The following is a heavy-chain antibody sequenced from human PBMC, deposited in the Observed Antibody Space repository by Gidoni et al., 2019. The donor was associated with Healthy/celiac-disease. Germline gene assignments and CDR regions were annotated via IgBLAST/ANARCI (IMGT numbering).Heavy chain of an antibody. J-gene: IGHJ6*02. Sequence: VSGGSISSSSYYWGWIRQPPGKGLEWIGSIYYSGSTYYNPSLKSRVTISVDTSKNQFSLKLSSVTAADTAVYYCARRQSDTAMPDGGYYYYGMDVWGQGTTVTVSS. D-gene: IGHD5-18*01. V-gene: IGHV4-39*01. CDR2: IYYSGST. CDR1: GGSISSSSYY. CDR3: ARRQSDTAMPDGGYYYYGMDV.